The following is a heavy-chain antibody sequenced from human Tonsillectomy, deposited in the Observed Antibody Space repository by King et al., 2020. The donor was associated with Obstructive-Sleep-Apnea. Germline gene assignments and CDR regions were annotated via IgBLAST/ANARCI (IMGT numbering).Heavy chain of an antibody. J-gene: IGHJ4*02. CDR1: GFTFDDYA. CDR3: AKDIGSYYDILTGPYYFDY. V-gene: IGHV3-9*01. CDR2: ISWNSGSI. D-gene: IGHD3-9*01. Sequence: QLVQSGGGLVQPGRSLRLSCAASGFTFDDYAMHWVRHAPGKGLEWVSGISWNSGSIGYADSVKGRFTISRDNAKNSLYLQMNSLRAEDTALYYCAKDIGSYYDILTGPYYFDYWGQGTLVTVSS.